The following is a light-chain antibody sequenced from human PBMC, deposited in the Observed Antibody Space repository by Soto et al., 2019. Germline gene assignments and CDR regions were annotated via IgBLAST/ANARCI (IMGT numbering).Light chain of an antibody. CDR1: QSVRSY. Sequence: DIVLTQSPATQSFSPGERGSLSCRASQSVRSYLVWYQQETAQAPTSLISGASTRATGSPARFSGSGSGTDDSSTTVSLQPEDVVTYYCQQRSNRPITFGQGTRLEIK. CDR3: QQRSNRPIT. CDR2: GAS. J-gene: IGKJ5*01. V-gene: IGKV3-11*01.